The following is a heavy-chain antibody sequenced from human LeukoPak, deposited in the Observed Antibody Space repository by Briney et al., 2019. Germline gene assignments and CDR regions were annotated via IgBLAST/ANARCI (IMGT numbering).Heavy chain of an antibody. Sequence: GASVKVSCKASGGTFSSYAISWVRQAPGQGLEWMGGIIPIFGTANYAQEFQGRVTMTTDTSTSTAYMELRSLRSDDTAVYYCARDNAGLFDYWGQGTLVTVSS. J-gene: IGHJ4*02. V-gene: IGHV1-69*05. CDR1: GGTFSSYA. D-gene: IGHD6-13*01. CDR3: ARDNAGLFDY. CDR2: IIPIFGTA.